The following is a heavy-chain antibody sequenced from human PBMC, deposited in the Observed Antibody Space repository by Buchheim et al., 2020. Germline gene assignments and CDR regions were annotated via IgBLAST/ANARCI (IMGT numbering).Heavy chain of an antibody. J-gene: IGHJ6*02. V-gene: IGHV3-30*18. CDR2: ISYDGSNK. Sequence: QVQLVESGGGVVQPGRSLRLSCAASGFTFSSYGMHWVRQAPGKGLEWVAVISYDGSNKYYADSVKGRFTLSRDNSQNTLSLQMNSLRAEDTAVYYCAKAWYSGSYYYYGMDVWGQGTT. CDR1: GFTFSSYG. CDR3: AKAWYSGSYYYYGMDV. D-gene: IGHD1-26*01.